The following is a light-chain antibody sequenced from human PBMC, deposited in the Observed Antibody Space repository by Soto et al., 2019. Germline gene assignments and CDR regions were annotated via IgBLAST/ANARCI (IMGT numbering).Light chain of an antibody. CDR1: QTVNRNY. V-gene: IGKV3-20*01. Sequence: EITLTQSPGTLALSPGDGATLSCRASQTVNRNYLAWYHQRPGQPPRLLIYGVSNRASGVPDGFSGDGSGTEFTLTIGRLDPDDFGVYYCQQYIDSPRTFGQGTRVEVK. CDR2: GVS. CDR3: QQYIDSPRT. J-gene: IGKJ1*01.